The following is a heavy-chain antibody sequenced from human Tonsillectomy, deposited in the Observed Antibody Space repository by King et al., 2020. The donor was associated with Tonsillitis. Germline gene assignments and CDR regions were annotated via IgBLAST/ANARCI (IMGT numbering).Heavy chain of an antibody. CDR1: GYTFTSYY. V-gene: IGHV1-46*01. CDR3: ARGGDYGDYRGSFDY. J-gene: IGHJ4*02. CDR2: INPTSGST. D-gene: IGHD4-17*01. Sequence: QLVQSGTEVKKPGASVKVSCKASGYTFTSYYMHWVRQAPGQGLEWRGIINPTSGSTSYAQKFQGRVTMTRDTSTSTVYMELSSLRSEDTAVYYCARGGDYGDYRGSFDYWGQGTLVTVSS.